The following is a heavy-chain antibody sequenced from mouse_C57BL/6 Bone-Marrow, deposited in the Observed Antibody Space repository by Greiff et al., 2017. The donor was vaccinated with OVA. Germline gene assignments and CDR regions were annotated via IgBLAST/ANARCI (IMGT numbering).Heavy chain of an antibody. CDR3: TTSPCYNDGSRNVGGPWYFDV. Sequence: VQLQQSGAELVRPGASVKLSCTASGFNIKDDYMHWVKQRPEQGLEWIGWIDPENGDTEYASKFQGKATITADTSSNTAYLQVSSQTSEDTAVYNCTTSPCYNDGSRNVGGPWYFDVWGTGTTVTVSS. CDR2: IDPENGDT. V-gene: IGHV14-4*01. D-gene: IGHD1-1*01. J-gene: IGHJ1*03. CDR1: GFNIKDDY.